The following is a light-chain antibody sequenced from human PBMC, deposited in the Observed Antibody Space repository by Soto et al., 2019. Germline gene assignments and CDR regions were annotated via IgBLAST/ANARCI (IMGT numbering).Light chain of an antibody. Sequence: QSALTQPASVSGSPGQSITISCTGTSSDGGGYNYVSWYQQHPGKAPKLIIYDVYNRPSEVSNRFSGSKSGNTASLSISGLQSEDEADYYCSSHTTSRTLFGGGTKLTVL. V-gene: IGLV2-14*03. J-gene: IGLJ2*01. CDR1: SSDGGGYNY. CDR3: SSHTTSRTL. CDR2: DVY.